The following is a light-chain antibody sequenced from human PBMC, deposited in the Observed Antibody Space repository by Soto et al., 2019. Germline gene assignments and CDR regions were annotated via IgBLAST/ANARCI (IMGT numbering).Light chain of an antibody. J-gene: IGLJ3*02. CDR3: TSYVGNDIWV. CDR1: SNDVGAYKY. V-gene: IGLV2-8*01. Sequence: QCALTQPPSASGSPGQSVTISCTGTSNDVGAYKYVSWYQQYPGKAPKLMIYEVTKRPSGVPDRFSGSKSGNTASLTVSGLQAEDEADYYCTSYVGNDIWVFGGGTKVTDL. CDR2: EVT.